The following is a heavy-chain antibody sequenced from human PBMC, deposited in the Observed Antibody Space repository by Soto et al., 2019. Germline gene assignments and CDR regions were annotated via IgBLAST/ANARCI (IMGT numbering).Heavy chain of an antibody. CDR1: GYTFTDYY. CDR2: INPSGGST. V-gene: IGHV1-46*01. CDR3: ARGVMIAFGGVIVDNWFDP. J-gene: IGHJ5*02. D-gene: IGHD3-16*02. Sequence: ASVKVSCKASGYTFTDYYIHWVRQAPGQGLEWMGVINPSGGSTTYAQRFQGRVTMTRDTSTSTVYMELSSLRSEDTAVYYCARGVMIAFGGVIVDNWFDPWGQGTLVTVSS.